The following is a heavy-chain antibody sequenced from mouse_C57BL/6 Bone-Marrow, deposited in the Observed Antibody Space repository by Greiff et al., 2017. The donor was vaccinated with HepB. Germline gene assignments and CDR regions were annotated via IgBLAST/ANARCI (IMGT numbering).Heavy chain of an antibody. D-gene: IGHD2-4*01. CDR2: IRSKSNNYAT. Sequence: EVQRVESGGGLVQPKGSLKLSCAASGFSFNTYAMNWVRQAPGKGLEWVARIRSKSNNYATYYADSVKDRFTISRDDSESMLYLQMNNVKTEDTAMYYCVNDYGAWFAYWGQGTLVTVSA. V-gene: IGHV10-1*01. CDR3: VNDYGAWFAY. CDR1: GFSFNTYA. J-gene: IGHJ3*01.